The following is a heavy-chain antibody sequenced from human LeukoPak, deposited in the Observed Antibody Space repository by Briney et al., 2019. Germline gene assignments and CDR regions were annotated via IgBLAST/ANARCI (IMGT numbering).Heavy chain of an antibody. D-gene: IGHD6-6*01. V-gene: IGHV3-23*01. J-gene: IGHJ4*02. CDR2: ISGSGGST. CDR1: GFTFSSYA. CDR3: EFEYSSSYYFDY. Sequence: GGSLRPSCAASGFTFSSYAMSWVRQAPGKGLEWVSAISGSGGSTYYADSVKGRFTISRDNSKNTLYLQMNSLRAEDTAVYYCEFEYSSSYYFDYWGQGTLVTVSS.